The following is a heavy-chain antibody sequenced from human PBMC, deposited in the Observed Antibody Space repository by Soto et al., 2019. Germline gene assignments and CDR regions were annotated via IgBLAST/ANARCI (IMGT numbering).Heavy chain of an antibody. V-gene: IGHV1-69*02. CDR3: ASPDTIFGVWGENAFDI. J-gene: IGHJ3*02. D-gene: IGHD3-3*01. Sequence: ASVKVSCKASGGTFSSYTISWVRQAPGQGLEWMGRIIPILGIANYAQKFQGRVTITADKSTSTAYMELSSLRSEDTAVYYCASPDTIFGVWGENAFDIWGQGTMVTVSS. CDR2: IIPILGIA. CDR1: GGTFSSYT.